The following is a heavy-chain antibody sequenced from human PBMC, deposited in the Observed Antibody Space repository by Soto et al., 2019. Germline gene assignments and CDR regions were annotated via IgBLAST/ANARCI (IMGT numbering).Heavy chain of an antibody. CDR1: GYIFKDYW. CDR2: IYPGDSDI. Sequence: PGESLKISCKGSGYIFKDYWIAWVRQMPGKGLEWMGMIYPGDSDIRYSPSFQGQVTISVDKYIRTAYLQWNSLKASDTAMYYCARRDSTVGGMEVWGQGTTVTVSS. CDR3: ARRDSTVGGMEV. D-gene: IGHD4-17*01. V-gene: IGHV5-51*01. J-gene: IGHJ6*02.